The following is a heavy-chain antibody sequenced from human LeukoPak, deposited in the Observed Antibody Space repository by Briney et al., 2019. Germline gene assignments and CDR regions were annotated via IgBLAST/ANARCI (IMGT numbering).Heavy chain of an antibody. J-gene: IGHJ4*02. CDR1: GGSISNYY. D-gene: IGHD5-18*01. CDR3: ARAGYSYGTGYYFDY. V-gene: IGHV4-59*01. Sequence: PSETLSLICTVSGGSISNYYWSWIRQPPGKGLEWIGYIYYTGSTYYNPSLKSRVTMSLDTSKNQFSLKLSSVTAADTAVYYCARAGYSYGTGYYFDYWGQGTLVTVSS. CDR2: IYYTGST.